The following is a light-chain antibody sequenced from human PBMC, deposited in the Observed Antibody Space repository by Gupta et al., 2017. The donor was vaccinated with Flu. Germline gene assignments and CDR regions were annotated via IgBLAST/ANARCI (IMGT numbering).Light chain of an antibody. CDR2: STN. V-gene: IGLV8-61*01. CDR3: LLYLGNGVSL. J-gene: IGLJ2*01. CDR1: SGSVSSSLY. Sequence: QTVLTQEPSLSVSPGGTVTLTCDLSSGSVSSSLYPSWYQQTPGQPPRTLVYSTNLRAPGVPDRFSGSILGGTAALTITGAQAIDEADYYCLLYLGNGVSLFGGGTRLTV.